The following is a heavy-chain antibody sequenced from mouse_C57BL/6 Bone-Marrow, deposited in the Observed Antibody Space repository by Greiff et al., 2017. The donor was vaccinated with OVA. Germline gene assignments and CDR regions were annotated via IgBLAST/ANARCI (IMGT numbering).Heavy chain of an antibody. D-gene: IGHD1-1*01. CDR3: AFLSGRCGSSYLYAMDY. J-gene: IGHJ4*01. CDR1: GYTFTSYT. CDR2: INPSSGYT. V-gene: IGHV1-4*01. Sequence: QVQLQQSGAELARPGASVKMSCKASGYTFTSYTMHWVKQRPGQGLEWIGYINPSSGYTKYNQKFKDKATLTADKSSSTAYMQLSSLTSEDSAVYYCAFLSGRCGSSYLYAMDYWGQGTSVTVSS.